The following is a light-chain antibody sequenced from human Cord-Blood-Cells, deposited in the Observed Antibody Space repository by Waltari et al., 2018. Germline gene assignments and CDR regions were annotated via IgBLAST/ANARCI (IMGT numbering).Light chain of an antibody. CDR2: DAS. CDR1: QDISNY. CDR3: QQYDNLPRLFT. J-gene: IGKJ3*01. Sequence: DIQMTQSPSSLSASVGDRVTITCQASQDISNYLNWYQQKPGKAPKLLIYDASNLETGDPSRFSGSGAGTDFTFTISSLQPEDIATYYCQQYDNLPRLFTFGPGTKVDIK. V-gene: IGKV1-33*01.